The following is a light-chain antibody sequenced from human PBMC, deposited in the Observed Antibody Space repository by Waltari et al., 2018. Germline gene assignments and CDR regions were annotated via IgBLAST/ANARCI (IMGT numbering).Light chain of an antibody. V-gene: IGKV3-20*01. CDR1: QSVSRN. CDR3: QKYGTLPAT. J-gene: IGKJ1*01. Sequence: EIVLTQSPGARSFSPGERATLSCRASQSVSRNLAWYEQKPGQAPRLLIYDASSSDTGIPDRFSGSGSGPDFSLTISRLEPEDFAVYYCQKYGTLPATFGQGTKVEIK. CDR2: DAS.